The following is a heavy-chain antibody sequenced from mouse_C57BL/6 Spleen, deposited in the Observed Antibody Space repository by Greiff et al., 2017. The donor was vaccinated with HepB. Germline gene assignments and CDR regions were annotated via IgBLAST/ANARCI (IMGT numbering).Heavy chain of an antibody. V-gene: IGHV1-39*01. CDR1: GYSFTDYN. CDR3: ASYYGSSEGYFDC. J-gene: IGHJ2*01. CDR2: INPNYGTT. Sequence: VQLQQPGPELVKPGASVKISCKASGYSFTDYNMNWVKQSNGKSLEWIGVINPNYGTTSYNQKCKGKATLTVDQSSSTPYMQLNSLTSADSAVYYCASYYGSSEGYFDCWGEGTTLTVSS. D-gene: IGHD1-1*01.